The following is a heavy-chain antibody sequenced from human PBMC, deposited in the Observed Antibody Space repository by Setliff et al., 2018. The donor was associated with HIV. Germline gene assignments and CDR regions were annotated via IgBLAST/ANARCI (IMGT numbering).Heavy chain of an antibody. V-gene: IGHV4-61*02. CDR1: GGSISGGSHY. J-gene: IGHJ4*02. D-gene: IGHD3-22*01. Sequence: SETLSLTCTVSGGSISGGSHYWSWIRQPAGKGLEWIGLIYTSGRTNYNPSLKSRVTISVDRSKSQFSLNLSSVTAADTALYYCASLFHDTSAPWLYYFDYWGQGTLVTVSS. CDR2: IYTSGRT. CDR3: ASLFHDTSAPWLYYFDY.